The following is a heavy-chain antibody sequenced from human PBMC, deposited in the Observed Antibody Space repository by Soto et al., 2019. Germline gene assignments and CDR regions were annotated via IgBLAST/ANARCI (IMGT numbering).Heavy chain of an antibody. CDR2: IYYSGST. D-gene: IGHD2-15*01. CDR3: ARVRDCSGGTCYSWWFDP. Sequence: SETLSLTCTVSGGSISSYYWSWIRQPPGKGLEWIGHIYYSGSTNYNPSLKSRVTISVDTSKNQLSLKLSSVTAADTAVYYCARVRDCSGGTCYSWWFDPWGQGTLVTVSS. V-gene: IGHV4-59*01. CDR1: GGSISSYY. J-gene: IGHJ5*02.